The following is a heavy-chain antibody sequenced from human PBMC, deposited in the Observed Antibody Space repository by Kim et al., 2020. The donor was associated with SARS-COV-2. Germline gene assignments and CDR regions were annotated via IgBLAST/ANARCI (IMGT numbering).Heavy chain of an antibody. D-gene: IGHD3-10*01. CDR2: YDNGYS. V-gene: IGHV4-59*02. CDR1: GGSVSGYY. CDR3: FRGTSWYGETD. Sequence: SETLSLTCTVSGGSVSGYYCTWVRQPPGKGLEWIGYDNGYSYYNPSLSSQVTISVDTSKNQFSLLLSSVTAADTAVYYCFRGTSWYGETDWGQGALVTVTS. J-gene: IGHJ4*02.